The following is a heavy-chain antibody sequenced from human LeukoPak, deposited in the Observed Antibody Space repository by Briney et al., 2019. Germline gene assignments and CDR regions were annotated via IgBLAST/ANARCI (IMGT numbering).Heavy chain of an antibody. CDR1: GFTFRIYG. J-gene: IGHJ4*02. CDR2: ISRTSDSI. CDR3: ARPLLEGFDWPFL. D-gene: IGHD3-9*01. V-gene: IGHV3-48*04. Sequence: GGSLRLSCAASGFTFRIYGMNWVRQAPGKGLEWVSYISRTSDSIYYVDSVKGRFTMSRDNAQNSLFLQLNNLRAEDTAVYYCARPLLEGFDWPFLWGQGTLVTVSS.